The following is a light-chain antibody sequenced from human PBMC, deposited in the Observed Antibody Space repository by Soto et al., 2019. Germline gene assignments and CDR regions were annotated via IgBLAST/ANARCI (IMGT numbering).Light chain of an antibody. CDR2: DVS. Sequence: QSVLTQPASVSGSPRQSITISCTGTSSDVGAYTYVFWYQQHPGKAPKLMIYDVSNRPSGVSNRFSGSTSGNTASLTISGLEAEDEADYYCSSYTSSSTWVFGGGTKVTVL. J-gene: IGLJ3*02. CDR1: SSDVGAYTY. V-gene: IGLV2-14*01. CDR3: SSYTSSSTWV.